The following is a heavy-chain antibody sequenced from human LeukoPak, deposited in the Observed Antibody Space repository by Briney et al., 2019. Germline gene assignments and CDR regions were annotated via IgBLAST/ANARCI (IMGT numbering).Heavy chain of an antibody. V-gene: IGHV4-30-2*01. J-gene: IGHJ4*02. CDR3: ARSGSSHPNYFDY. Sequence: SETLSLTCAVSGGSISSGGYSWSWIRQPPGKGLKWIGYIYHSGSTYYNPSLKSRVTISVDRSKNQFSLKLSSVTAADTAVYYCARSGSSHPNYFDYWGQGTLVTVSS. D-gene: IGHD1-26*01. CDR2: IYHSGST. CDR1: GGSISSGGYS.